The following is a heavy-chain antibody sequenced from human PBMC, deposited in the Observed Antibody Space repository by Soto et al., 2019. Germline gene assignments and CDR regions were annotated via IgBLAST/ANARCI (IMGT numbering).Heavy chain of an antibody. Sequence: SETLSLTCTVSGGSISSYYWSWIRQPPGKGLEWIGYIYYSGSTYYNPFLKSRVTISVDTSKNQFSLKLSSVTAADTAVYYCARDGCSGGSCYWGAFDIWGQGTMVTVSS. J-gene: IGHJ3*02. CDR2: IYYSGST. D-gene: IGHD2-15*01. V-gene: IGHV4-59*06. CDR1: GGSISSYY. CDR3: ARDGCSGGSCYWGAFDI.